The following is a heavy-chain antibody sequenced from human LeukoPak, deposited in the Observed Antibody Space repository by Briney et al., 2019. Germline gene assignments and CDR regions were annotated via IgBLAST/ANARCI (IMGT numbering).Heavy chain of an antibody. CDR2: ITGGSGSI. Sequence: GGSLRLSCEASGFTFSSYSMNWVRQAPGKGLEWVSSITGGSGSIYYADSVKGRFSISRDNAKNSLYLQMNSLRAEDTAVYYCAELGITMIGGVWGKGTTVTISS. V-gene: IGHV3-21*01. D-gene: IGHD3-10*02. J-gene: IGHJ6*04. CDR1: GFTFSSYS. CDR3: AELGITMIGGV.